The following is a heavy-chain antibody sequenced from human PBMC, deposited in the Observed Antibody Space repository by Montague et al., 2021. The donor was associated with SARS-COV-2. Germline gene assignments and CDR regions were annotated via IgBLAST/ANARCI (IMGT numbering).Heavy chain of an antibody. V-gene: IGHV4-34*01. D-gene: IGHD3-10*01. CDR3: ARLGDGVVPSPILGVGPYYSYYYMDV. CDR2: IHHGGST. CDR1: GGSFSTYS. J-gene: IGHJ6*03. Sequence: SETLSLTCAVHGGSFSTYSWNWIRQPPGKGLEWIGEIHHGGSTNYNPSLKSRVTISADTSKNQLSLKLTSVVAADTAVYYCARLGDGVVPSPILGVGPYYSYYYMDVWGKGTTVTVSS.